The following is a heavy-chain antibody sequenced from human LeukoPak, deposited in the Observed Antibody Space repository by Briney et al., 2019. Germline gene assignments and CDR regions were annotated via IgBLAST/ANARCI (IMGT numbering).Heavy chain of an antibody. CDR3: ARAGEYQLLFGFDP. CDR1: GGSISSYY. Sequence: PSETLSLTCTVSGGSISSYYWSWIRQPPGKGLEWIGYIYYSGSTNYNPSLKSRVTISVDTSKNQFSLKLSSVTAADTAVYYCARAGEYQLLFGFDPWGQGTLVTVSS. J-gene: IGHJ5*02. D-gene: IGHD2-2*01. V-gene: IGHV4-59*01. CDR2: IYYSGST.